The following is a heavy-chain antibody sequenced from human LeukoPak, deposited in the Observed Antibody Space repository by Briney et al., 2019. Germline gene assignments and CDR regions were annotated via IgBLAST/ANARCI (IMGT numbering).Heavy chain of an antibody. J-gene: IGHJ4*02. CDR3: ARDSYSSGWYGYFDY. Sequence: GGSLRLSCAASGFTFSRYAMYWVRQAPGKGLEWVAVISYDGNNKYYGDSVKGRFTISRDNSKDTLYLQMNSLRTEDTAVYYCARDSYSSGWYGYFDYWGQGTLVTVSS. D-gene: IGHD6-19*01. CDR1: GFTFSRYA. CDR2: ISYDGNNK. V-gene: IGHV3-30-3*01.